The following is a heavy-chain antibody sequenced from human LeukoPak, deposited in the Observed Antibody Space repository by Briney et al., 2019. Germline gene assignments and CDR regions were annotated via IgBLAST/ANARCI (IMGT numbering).Heavy chain of an antibody. J-gene: IGHJ3*02. CDR2: MNPNSGNT. CDR1: GYTFTSYD. Sequence: ASVTVSCTASGYTFTSYDINWVRQAAGEGLEWMGWMNPNSGNTGYAQKFQGRVTMTRNTSISTAYMELSSLRSEDTAVYYCARGPYYGSGIFDIWGQGTMVTVSS. D-gene: IGHD3-10*01. CDR3: ARGPYYGSGIFDI. V-gene: IGHV1-8*01.